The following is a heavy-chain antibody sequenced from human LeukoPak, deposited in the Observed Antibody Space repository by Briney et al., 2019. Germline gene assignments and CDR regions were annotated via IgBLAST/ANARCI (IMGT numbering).Heavy chain of an antibody. J-gene: IGHJ4*02. V-gene: IGHV3-48*03. CDR2: ISRSGSTI. CDR3: ASGYDLSY. Sequence: GRSLRLSCAASGLTFSSYEMNWVRQAPGKGLEWVSYISRSGSTIYYADSVKGRFTIFRDNAKNSLYLQMNSLGVEDTAVYYCASGYDLSYWGQGTLVTVSS. CDR1: GLTFSSYE. D-gene: IGHD5-12*01.